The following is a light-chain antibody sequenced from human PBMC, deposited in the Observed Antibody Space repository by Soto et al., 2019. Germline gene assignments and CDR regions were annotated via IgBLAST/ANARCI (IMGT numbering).Light chain of an antibody. CDR1: SGHSSYA. V-gene: IGLV4-69*01. CDR3: QTWGTGIQSPV. J-gene: IGLJ2*01. Sequence: QSVLTQSPSASASLGASVKLTCTLSSGHSSYAIAWHQQQPEKGPRYLMKLNSDGSHSKGDGIPDRFSGSSSGAERYLTISSLQSEDEADYYCQTWGTGIQSPVFGGGTKLTVL. CDR2: LNSDGSH.